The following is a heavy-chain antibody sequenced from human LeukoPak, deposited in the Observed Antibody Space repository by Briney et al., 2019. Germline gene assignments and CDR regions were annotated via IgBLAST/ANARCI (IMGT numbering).Heavy chain of an antibody. CDR3: ARDPYENGGYGAFDI. J-gene: IGHJ3*02. Sequence: PRGSLRLSCVASGCNFRNYWMTWVRQAPGKGLEWVANIKHDGSEKQYADSVKGRFTISRDNGERSLFLQMDSLRTEDTAVYYCARDPYENGGYGAFDIWGQGTIVSVSS. CDR2: IKHDGSEK. D-gene: IGHD3-22*01. V-gene: IGHV3-7*01. CDR1: GCNFRNYW.